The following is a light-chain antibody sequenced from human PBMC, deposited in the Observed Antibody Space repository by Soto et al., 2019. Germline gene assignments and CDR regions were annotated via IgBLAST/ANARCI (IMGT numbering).Light chain of an antibody. V-gene: IGKV1-39*01. Sequence: DIQMTQTPSSLSASIGDTVTITCRASQTISRYLNWYQQKPGKAPTLLIFGASSFERGAPTRFSCLGCGRELTLTINSLQPEDFATYYCQQGYTSPQVTFGQGTKVDIK. CDR2: GAS. J-gene: IGKJ1*01. CDR3: QQGYTSPQVT. CDR1: QTISRY.